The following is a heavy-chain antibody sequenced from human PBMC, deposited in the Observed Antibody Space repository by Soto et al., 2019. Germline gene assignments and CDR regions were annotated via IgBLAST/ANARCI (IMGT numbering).Heavy chain of an antibody. V-gene: IGHV3-23*01. Sequence: EVQLLESGGGLVQPGGPLRLSCAASGFTFNNYAMNWVRQAPGKGLEWVSSISGSGGSTYYADSVKGRFTISRDNSKNTLYLQMNSLRAEDTAVYYCAKGALGSSSWYDFDYWGQGTLVTVSS. CDR3: AKGALGSSSWYDFDY. CDR1: GFTFNNYA. J-gene: IGHJ4*02. CDR2: ISGSGGST. D-gene: IGHD6-13*01.